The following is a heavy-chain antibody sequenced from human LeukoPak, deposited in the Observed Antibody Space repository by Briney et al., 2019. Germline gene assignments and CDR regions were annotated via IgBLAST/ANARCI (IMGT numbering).Heavy chain of an antibody. V-gene: IGHV1-2*02. D-gene: IGHD6-6*01. CDR1: GYTFTGYY. CDR3: AREPIAALGYYFDY. CDR2: INPNSGGT. J-gene: IGHJ4*02. Sequence: ASVKVSCKASGYTFTGYYMHWVRQAPGQGLEWMGWINPNSGGTNYAQKFQGRVTMTRDTSISTAYMELSRLRSDDTAVYYCAREPIAALGYYFDYWGQGTLVTVSS.